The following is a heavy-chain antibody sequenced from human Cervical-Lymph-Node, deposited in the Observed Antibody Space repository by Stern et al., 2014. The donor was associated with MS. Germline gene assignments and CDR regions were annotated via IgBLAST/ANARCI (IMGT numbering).Heavy chain of an antibody. V-gene: IGHV3-9*01. Sequence: QLVESGGGLVQPGRSLRLSCAASGFTFDDYAMHWVRQAPGKGLEWVSGISWNSGSIGYADSVKGRFTISRDNAKNSLYLQMNSLRAEDTALYYCAKDGYDFWSGSYGMDVWGQGTTVTVSS. J-gene: IGHJ6*02. CDR1: GFTFDDYA. D-gene: IGHD3-3*01. CDR2: ISWNSGSI. CDR3: AKDGYDFWSGSYGMDV.